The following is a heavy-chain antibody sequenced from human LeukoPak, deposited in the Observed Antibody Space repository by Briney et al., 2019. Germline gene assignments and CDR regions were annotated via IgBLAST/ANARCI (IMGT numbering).Heavy chain of an antibody. V-gene: IGHV3-48*01. CDR2: ISSSSSNI. CDR3: AKDLDRLVRGVIH. CDR1: GFTFTSYS. D-gene: IGHD3-10*01. Sequence: GGSLRLSCAASGFTFTSYSMNWVRQAPGKGLEWVSYISSSSSNINYADSVKGRFTISRDNSKNTLYLQMNSLRAEDTAVYYCAKDLDRLVRGVIHWGQGSLVTVSS. J-gene: IGHJ4*02.